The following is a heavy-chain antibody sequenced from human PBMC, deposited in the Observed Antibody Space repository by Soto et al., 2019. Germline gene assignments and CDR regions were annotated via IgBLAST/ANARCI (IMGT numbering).Heavy chain of an antibody. J-gene: IGHJ6*02. CDR3: ARDSSLPYYYYGMDF. Sequence: ASVMVSCKASGYTFTGYYMHWLRQAPGEGLEWMGWINPNSGGTNYAQKFQGRVTMTRDTSISTAYMELSRLRSDDTAVYYCARDSSLPYYYYGMDFWGQGTTVTVSS. CDR2: INPNSGGT. V-gene: IGHV1-2*02. D-gene: IGHD6-13*01. CDR1: GYTFTGYY.